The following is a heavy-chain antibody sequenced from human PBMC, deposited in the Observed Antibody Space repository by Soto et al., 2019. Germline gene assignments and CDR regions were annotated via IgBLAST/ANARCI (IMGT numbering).Heavy chain of an antibody. D-gene: IGHD4-4*01. Sequence: QVQLVESGGGVVQPGRSLRLSCAASGFTFNSYAMHWVRQAPGKGLEWVAGVSYDGHNTYYADSVKGRFTISRDNSKNLWYLERNGLRLENRVVFYWAGASPNGSLSYSTGRHVGGPGTTVPFSS. V-gene: IGHV3-30-3*01. J-gene: IGHJ6*02. CDR3: AGASPNGSLSYSTGRHV. CDR1: GFTFNSYA. CDR2: VSYDGHNT.